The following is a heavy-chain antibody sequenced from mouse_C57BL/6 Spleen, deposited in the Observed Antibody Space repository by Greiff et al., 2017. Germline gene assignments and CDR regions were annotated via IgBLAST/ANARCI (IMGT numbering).Heavy chain of an antibody. CDR1: GYAFSSSW. D-gene: IGHD1-1*01. V-gene: IGHV1-82*01. CDR2: IYPGDGDT. J-gene: IGHJ2*01. Sequence: QVQLQQSGPELVKPGASVKISCKASGYAFSSSWMNWVKQRPGKGLEWIGRIYPGDGDTNYNGKFKGKATLTADKSSSTAYMQLSSLTAEDSAVYFCASGGTTVVATRDYWGQGTTLTVSS. CDR3: ASGGTTVVATRDY.